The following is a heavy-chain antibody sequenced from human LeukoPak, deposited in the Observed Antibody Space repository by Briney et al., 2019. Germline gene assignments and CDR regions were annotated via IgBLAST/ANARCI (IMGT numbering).Heavy chain of an antibody. CDR2: ISTSSSYI. J-gene: IGHJ4*02. V-gene: IGHV3-21*01. CDR1: GFTFSSYS. D-gene: IGHD6-13*01. CDR3: ARDLSLAPDY. Sequence: PGGSLRLSCAAYGFTFSSYSMNWVRQAPGKGLEWVSFISTSSSYIYYADSVKGRFTISRDNAKNSLYLEMNSLRAEDTAVYYCARDLSLAPDYWGQGTLVTVSS.